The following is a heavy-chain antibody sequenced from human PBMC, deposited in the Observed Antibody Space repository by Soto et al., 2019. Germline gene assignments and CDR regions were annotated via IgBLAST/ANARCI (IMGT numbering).Heavy chain of an antibody. Sequence: GGSLRLSCAASGFTFSSYSMNWVRQAPGKGLEWVSYISSSSSTIYYADSVKGRFTISRDNAKNSLYLQMNSLRDEDTAVYYCARDPERDYEMYYYYGMDVWGQGTTVTVSS. J-gene: IGHJ6*02. V-gene: IGHV3-48*02. D-gene: IGHD4-17*01. CDR1: GFTFSSYS. CDR3: ARDPERDYEMYYYYGMDV. CDR2: ISSSSSTI.